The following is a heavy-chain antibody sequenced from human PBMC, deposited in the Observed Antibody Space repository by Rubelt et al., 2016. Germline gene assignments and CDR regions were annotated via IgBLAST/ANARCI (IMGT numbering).Heavy chain of an antibody. CDR3: ARASGGDRSGYLFDY. Sequence: QVQLVQSGAEVKKPGASVKVSCKASGYTFSNYGISWVRQAPGQGLQWMGWISAYNGNTKYAQNLQGRVTMTKDTSTSTAYMELRSLRSDDTAVYYCARASGGDRSGYLFDYWGQGTLVTVSS. D-gene: IGHD3-22*01. V-gene: IGHV1-18*01. J-gene: IGHJ4*02. CDR2: ISAYNGNT. CDR1: GYTFSNYG.